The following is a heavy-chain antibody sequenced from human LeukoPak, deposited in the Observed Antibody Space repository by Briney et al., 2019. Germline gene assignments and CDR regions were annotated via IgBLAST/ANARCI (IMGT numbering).Heavy chain of an antibody. D-gene: IGHD6-13*01. V-gene: IGHV3-74*01. CDR2: INTDGSAT. J-gene: IGHJ4*02. CDR3: ARGTAATAGIDY. Sequence: GETLRLSCAVSGFNFSTYWIHWVRQAPGKGLEWVSLINTDGSATTYGDSAKGRFTVSRDNDKNSLFLEMNSLRVEDTAVYYCARGTAATAGIDYWGQGTLVTVSS. CDR1: GFNFSTYW.